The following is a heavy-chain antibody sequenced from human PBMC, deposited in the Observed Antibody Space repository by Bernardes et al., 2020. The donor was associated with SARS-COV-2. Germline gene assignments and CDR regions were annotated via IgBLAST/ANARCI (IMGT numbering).Heavy chain of an antibody. CDR1: GFSFSSNT. D-gene: IGHD1-26*01. CDR3: TRDIPFSGTY. Sequence: GGSLRLSCAGSGFSFSSNTMDWFRQAPGKGQEWVSSISCDSTNIFYADSVKGRFTISRDNTKNSLFLQMNSLRAEDTAVYYCTRDIPFSGTYWGQGTLVTVSS. J-gene: IGHJ4*02. V-gene: IGHV3-21*01. CDR2: ISCDSTNI.